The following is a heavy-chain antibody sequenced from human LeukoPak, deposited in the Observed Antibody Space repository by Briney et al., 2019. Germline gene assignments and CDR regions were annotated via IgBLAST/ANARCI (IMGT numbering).Heavy chain of an antibody. J-gene: IGHJ4*02. CDR3: AKQTGSGLFILP. V-gene: IGHV4-38-2*02. D-gene: IGHD3/OR15-3a*01. CDR1: GYSISSGYY. CDR2: IYYTGNT. Sequence: SETLSLTCTVSGYSISSGYYWGWIRQPPGKGLEWIGSIYYTGNTYYNASLKSRVTISIDTSKNQFSLKLTSVTAADTAVYYCAKQTGSGLFILPGGQGTLVTVSS.